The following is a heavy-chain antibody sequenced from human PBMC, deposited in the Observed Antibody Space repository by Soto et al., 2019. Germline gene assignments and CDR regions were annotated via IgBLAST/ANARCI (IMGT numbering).Heavy chain of an antibody. J-gene: IGHJ4*02. CDR3: ARASSDVLRYFDGTDHFDS. Sequence: QVQLVQSGAEVKKPGASVKVSCKASGYTFTSYGISWVRQAPGQGLEWMGWISAYNGNTNYAQKLQGRVTMTTDTSTSTAYMEMRSLRSDDTAVYYCARASSDVLRYFDGTDHFDSWGQGTLVTVSS. D-gene: IGHD3-9*01. CDR2: ISAYNGNT. CDR1: GYTFTSYG. V-gene: IGHV1-18*01.